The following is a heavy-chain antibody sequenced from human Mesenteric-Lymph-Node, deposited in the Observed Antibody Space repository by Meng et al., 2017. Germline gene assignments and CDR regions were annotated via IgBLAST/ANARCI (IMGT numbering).Heavy chain of an antibody. Sequence: GGSLRLSCAASGFTFNNYGMSWVRQATGKGLEWVSSISGNGGGTYYADSVKGRFTISRDNSKNTLYLQMNSLRAEDTAVYYCAKSLSLVRGVYDYWGQGTLVTVSS. D-gene: IGHD3-10*01. CDR3: AKSLSLVRGVYDY. CDR1: GFTFNNYG. J-gene: IGHJ4*02. CDR2: ISGNGGGT. V-gene: IGHV3-23*01.